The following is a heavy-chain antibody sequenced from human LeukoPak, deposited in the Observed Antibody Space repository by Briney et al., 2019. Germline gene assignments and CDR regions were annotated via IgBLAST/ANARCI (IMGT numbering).Heavy chain of an antibody. J-gene: IGHJ4*02. CDR2: IWYDGSNK. CDR3: ARSAGYPYYTPFDY. V-gene: IGHV3-33*08. CDR1: GFTFSSYA. D-gene: IGHD3-3*01. Sequence: PGGSLRLSCAASGFTFSSYAMHWARQAPGKGLEWVAVIWYDGSNKYYADSVKGRFTISRDNSKNTLYLQMNSLRAEDTAVYYCARSAGYPYYTPFDYWGQGTLVTVSS.